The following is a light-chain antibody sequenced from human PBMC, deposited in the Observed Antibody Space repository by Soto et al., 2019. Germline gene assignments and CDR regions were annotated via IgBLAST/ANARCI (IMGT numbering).Light chain of an antibody. CDR3: HQSYDIPT. V-gene: IGKV1-39*01. CDR2: AAS. J-gene: IGKJ5*01. Sequence: EIQMTQSPSSLSASVEDRVIITCRASQSISNHLNWYQQKPGKAPKLLIYAASSLQSGVPSRFSGSGSGTDFTLTVSSLQPEDFATYYCHQSYDIPTFGQGTRLEIK. CDR1: QSISNH.